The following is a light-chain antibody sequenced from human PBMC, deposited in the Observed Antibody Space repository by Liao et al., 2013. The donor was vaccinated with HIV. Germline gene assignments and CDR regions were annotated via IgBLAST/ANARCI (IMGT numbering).Light chain of an antibody. J-gene: IGLJ1*01. V-gene: IGLV3-21*01. Sequence: SYVLAQPSSVPVAPGKTARITCGGDNIGSKSVHWYQQKPGQAPVVVIYFDSDRPSGIPERFSGSNSGNSATLTISRVEAGDEADYYCQAWDTGTGVFGTGTKV. CDR2: FDS. CDR3: QAWDTGTGV. CDR1: NIGSKS.